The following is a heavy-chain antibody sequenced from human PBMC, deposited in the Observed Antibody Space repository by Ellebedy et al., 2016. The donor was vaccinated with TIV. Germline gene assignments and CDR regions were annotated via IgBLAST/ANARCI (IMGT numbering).Heavy chain of an antibody. J-gene: IGHJ4*02. CDR2: AYYSGST. CDR1: GGSIRSYS. V-gene: IGHV4-59*01. Sequence: MPSETLSLTCSVPGGSIRSYSWSRIRQPPGQGLEWLGYAYYSGSTKYNHSFQSRVTMSVATSKSHFTLNLSSVTAADTAVYYCARTSWCTSIACYGEKLFDYWGQGSLVTVTS. D-gene: IGHD2-2*01. CDR3: ARTSWCTSIACYGEKLFDY.